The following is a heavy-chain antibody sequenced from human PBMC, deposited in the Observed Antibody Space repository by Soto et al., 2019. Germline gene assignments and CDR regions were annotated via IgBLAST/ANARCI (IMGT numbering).Heavy chain of an antibody. D-gene: IGHD3-10*01. CDR2: IYYSGST. J-gene: IGHJ4*02. V-gene: IGHV4-59*01. CDR3: ARGAQTYYYGSGSYPFSFDY. CDR1: GGSISSYY. Sequence: PSETLSLTCTVSGGSISSYYWSWIRQPPGKGLEWIGYIYYSGSTNYNPSLKSRVTISVDTSKNQFSLKLSSVTAADTAVYYCARGAQTYYYGSGSYPFSFDYWGQGTLVTVSS.